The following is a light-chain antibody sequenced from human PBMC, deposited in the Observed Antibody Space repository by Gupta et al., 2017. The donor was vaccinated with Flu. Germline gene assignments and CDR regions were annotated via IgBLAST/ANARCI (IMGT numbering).Light chain of an antibody. J-gene: IGKJ1*01. CDR1: KSVSSIY. V-gene: IGKV3-20*01. Sequence: ERATLSCRASKSVSSIYLAWYQQKPGQAPRLLIYGASSRATGIPDRFSGSGSGTDFTLTISRLEPEDFAVYYCQQYGSSPWTFGQGTKVEIK. CDR2: GAS. CDR3: QQYGSSPWT.